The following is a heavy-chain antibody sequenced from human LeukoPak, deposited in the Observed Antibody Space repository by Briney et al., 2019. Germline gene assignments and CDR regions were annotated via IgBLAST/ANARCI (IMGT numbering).Heavy chain of an antibody. J-gene: IGHJ6*02. Sequence: ASVKVSCKASGYTFTGYYMHWVRQAPGQGLEWMGWINPNSGGTNYAQKFQGRVTMTRDTSISTAYMELSRLRSDDTAVYYCARRSVDTAMAYYGMDVWGQGTTVTVSS. CDR2: INPNSGGT. CDR3: ARRSVDTAMAYYGMDV. V-gene: IGHV1-2*02. CDR1: GYTFTGYY. D-gene: IGHD5-18*01.